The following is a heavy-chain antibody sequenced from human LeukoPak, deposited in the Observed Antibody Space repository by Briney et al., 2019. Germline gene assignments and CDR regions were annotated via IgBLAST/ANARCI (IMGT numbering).Heavy chain of an antibody. V-gene: IGHV4-4*07. J-gene: IGHJ4*02. CDR1: GGSITSYF. D-gene: IGHD4-23*01. CDR2: IYASGTT. Sequence: PSETLSLTCTVSGGSITSYFWHWIRQPAGKGLEWIGRIYASGTTNYNATLKSRLTMSIDTSKNQFSLSLNSVTAADTALYYCARGDPLVATRGLDYWGQGTLVTVSS. CDR3: ARGDPLVATRGLDY.